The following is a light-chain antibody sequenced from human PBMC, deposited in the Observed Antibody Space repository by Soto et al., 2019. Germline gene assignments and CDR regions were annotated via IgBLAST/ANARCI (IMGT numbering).Light chain of an antibody. CDR2: AAS. CDR1: QGIRSL. CDR3: QQYYDCPIT. V-gene: IGKV3-15*01. Sequence: EIVLTQSPATLSVTTGERATLPCRASQGIRSLLAWYQPKPGQAPRLLIYAASTGAAGIPARFSGSGSGTEFTLTIGTLQSEDVAVYYCQQYYDCPITFGQGTHVDIK. J-gene: IGKJ5*01.